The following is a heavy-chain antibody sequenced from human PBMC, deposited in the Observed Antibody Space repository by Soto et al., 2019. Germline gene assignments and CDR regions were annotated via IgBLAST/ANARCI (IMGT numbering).Heavy chain of an antibody. J-gene: IGHJ6*02. CDR1: GDSVSSNSAA. V-gene: IGHV6-1*01. Sequence: PSQTLSLTCAISGDSVSSNSAAWNWIRQSPSRGLEWLGRTYYRSKWYNDYAVSVKSRITINPDTSKNQYSMQLNSVTPEDTAVYYYARGISEYDLGRNDPIYAVYGMDVWGQGTTVTVSS. CDR2: TYYRSKWYN. CDR3: ARGISEYDLGRNDPIYAVYGMDV. D-gene: IGHD3-3*01.